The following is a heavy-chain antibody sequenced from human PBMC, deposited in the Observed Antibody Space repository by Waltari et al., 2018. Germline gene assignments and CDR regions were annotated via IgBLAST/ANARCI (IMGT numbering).Heavy chain of an antibody. J-gene: IGHJ6*03. CDR3: ARSFGVYGSYSAYYYMDV. CDR1: GYSFTSYW. Sequence: EVQLVQSGAEVKKPGESLKISCKGSGYSFTSYWIGWVRQMPGKGLEWMGIIYPGDSDTRYSPSFQGQVTISADKSISTAYLQWSSLKASDTAMYYCARSFGVYGSYSAYYYMDVWGKGTTVTVSS. D-gene: IGHD1-26*01. V-gene: IGHV5-51*01. CDR2: IYPGDSDT.